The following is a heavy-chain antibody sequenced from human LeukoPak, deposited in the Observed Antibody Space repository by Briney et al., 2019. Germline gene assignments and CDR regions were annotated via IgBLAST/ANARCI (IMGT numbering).Heavy chain of an antibody. V-gene: IGHV3-53*01. CDR3: AREVVSIPSYFES. J-gene: IGHJ4*02. CDR1: GFTVSSSY. Sequence: GGSLRLSCAASGFTVSSSYMYWVRQAPGKGLEWVSFFYRGETTYYAESVRGRFTISRDISKDTLYLLMNSLVPEDTAVYYCAREVVSIPSYFESWGQGTRVTVSS. D-gene: IGHD2-15*01. CDR2: FYRGETT.